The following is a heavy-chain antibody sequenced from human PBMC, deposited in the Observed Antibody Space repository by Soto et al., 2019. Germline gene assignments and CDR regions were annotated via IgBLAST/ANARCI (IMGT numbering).Heavy chain of an antibody. Sequence: QVQLVQSGAEVKKPGASVKVSCKASGYTFTSYGISWVRQAPGQGLEWMGWISAYNGNTNYAQKLQGRVTMTTDTSTSTAYRELRSLRSADTAVYYCAGVRSRRDSSIWLYWGQGTLVTVSS. CDR2: ISAYNGNT. J-gene: IGHJ4*02. V-gene: IGHV1-18*01. CDR1: GYTFTSYG. CDR3: AGVRSRRDSSIWLY. D-gene: IGHD6-13*01.